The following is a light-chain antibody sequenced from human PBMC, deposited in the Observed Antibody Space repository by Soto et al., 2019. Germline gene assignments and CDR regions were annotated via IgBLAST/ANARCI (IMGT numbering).Light chain of an antibody. V-gene: IGKV1-5*03. CDR3: QQYNSYFLT. CDR1: QSISSW. Sequence: DIQMTQSPSTLSASVGDRVTITCRASQSISSWLDWYQQKPGKAPKLLIYKASSLESGVPSRFSGSGSGTDFTLTMSSLQPDDFATYSCQQYNSYFLTFGGGTKVEIK. CDR2: KAS. J-gene: IGKJ4*01.